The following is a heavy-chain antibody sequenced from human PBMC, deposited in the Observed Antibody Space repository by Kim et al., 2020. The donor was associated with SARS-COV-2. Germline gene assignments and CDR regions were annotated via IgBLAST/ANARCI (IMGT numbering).Heavy chain of an antibody. CDR1: GGSISSYY. CDR3: ARASYYYDSSGYYLRGAF. D-gene: IGHD3-22*01. Sequence: SETLSLTCTVSGGSISSYYWSWIRQPPGKGLEWIGYIYYSGSTNYNPSLKSRVTISVDTSKNQFSLKLSSVTAADTAVYYCARASYYYDSSGYYLRGAF. CDR2: IYYSGST. J-gene: IGHJ3*01. V-gene: IGHV4-59*01.